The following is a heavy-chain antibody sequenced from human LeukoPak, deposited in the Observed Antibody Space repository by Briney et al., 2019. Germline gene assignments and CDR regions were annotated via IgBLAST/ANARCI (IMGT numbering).Heavy chain of an antibody. CDR2: ISGSGGGT. CDR1: GFTFGSYA. V-gene: IGHV3-23*01. CDR3: AKDSFLQLWFGELYWFDP. Sequence: GGSLRLSCAASGFTFGSYAMNWVRQAPGKGLEWASGISGSGGGTYYADSVKGRFTISRDNSKNTLYLQMNRLRVEDTAVYYCAKDSFLQLWFGELYWFDPWGQGTLVTVSS. D-gene: IGHD3-10*01. J-gene: IGHJ5*02.